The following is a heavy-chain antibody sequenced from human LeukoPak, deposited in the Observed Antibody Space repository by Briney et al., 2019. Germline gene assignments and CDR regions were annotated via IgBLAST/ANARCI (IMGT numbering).Heavy chain of an antibody. J-gene: IGHJ2*01. CDR1: GFTFSDYY. CDR3: ARGEWEDVNWYFDL. D-gene: IGHD1-26*01. Sequence: GGSPRLSCAASGFTFSDYYMSWIRQAPGKGLEWVSYISSSGSTIYYADSVKGRFTISRDNAKNSLYLQMNSLRAEDTAVYYCARGEWEDVNWYFDLWGRGTLVTVSS. CDR2: ISSSGSTI. V-gene: IGHV3-11*01.